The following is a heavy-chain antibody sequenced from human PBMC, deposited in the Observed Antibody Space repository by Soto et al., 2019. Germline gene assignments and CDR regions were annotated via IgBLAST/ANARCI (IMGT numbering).Heavy chain of an antibody. Sequence: PSETLSLTCAVSGGSISGSNWWSWVRQPPGKGLEWIGEIYHSGSTNYNPSLKSRVTISVDKSKNQFSLKLSSVTAADTAVYYCARVSGSPSYYYYGMDVWGQGTTVTVSS. D-gene: IGHD1-26*01. CDR2: IYHSGST. CDR3: ARVSGSPSYYYYGMDV. V-gene: IGHV4-4*02. CDR1: GGSISGSNW. J-gene: IGHJ6*02.